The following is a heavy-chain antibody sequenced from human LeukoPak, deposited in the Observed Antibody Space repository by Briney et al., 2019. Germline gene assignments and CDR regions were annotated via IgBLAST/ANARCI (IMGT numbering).Heavy chain of an antibody. D-gene: IGHD6-19*01. Sequence: ASVKVSCKASGYTFTSYYMHWVRQAPGQGLEWMGIINPSGGSTSYAQKFQGRVTMTRDTSTSTAYMELRSLRSDDTAVYYCARATRQWLVDYWGQGTLVTVSS. CDR3: ARATRQWLVDY. CDR2: INPSGGST. V-gene: IGHV1-46*01. J-gene: IGHJ4*02. CDR1: GYTFTSYY.